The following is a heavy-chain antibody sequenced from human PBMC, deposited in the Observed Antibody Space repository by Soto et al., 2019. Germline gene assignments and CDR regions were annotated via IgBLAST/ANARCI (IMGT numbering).Heavy chain of an antibody. Sequence: QVQLVESGGTLVKPGGSLTLSCAASGFFFSDYSLSWIRQAPGKGLECVAYISGTGDTKYHADSVEGRFTISRDNPKSSLYLQMNSLRAEDAAVYYCAIGGGQIYYKGLDVWGQGTTVTVSS. J-gene: IGHJ6*02. D-gene: IGHD3-10*01. CDR1: GFFFSDYS. CDR2: ISGTGDTK. CDR3: AIGGGQIYYKGLDV. V-gene: IGHV3-11*01.